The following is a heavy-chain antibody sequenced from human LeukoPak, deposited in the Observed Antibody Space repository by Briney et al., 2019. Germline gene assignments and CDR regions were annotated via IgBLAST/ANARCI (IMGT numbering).Heavy chain of an antibody. CDR2: INPYSGDT. V-gene: IGHV1-2*02. Sequence: ASVKVSCKASGYSFTGYYMHWVRQAPGQGLEWMGWINPYSGDTNFAQKFQGRVTVTRDTSISTAYMELSRLKSDDTAVYYCARLVHSGVGEDDYWGQGTLVTVSS. CDR3: ARLVHSGVGEDDY. CDR1: GYSFTGYY. J-gene: IGHJ4*02. D-gene: IGHD3-16*01.